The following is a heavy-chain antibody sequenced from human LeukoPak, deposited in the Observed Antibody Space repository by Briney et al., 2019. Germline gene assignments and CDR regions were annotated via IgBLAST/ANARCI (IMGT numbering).Heavy chain of an antibody. Sequence: SQTPSPTRPVSGGSISSGGYYWSWIRQPPGKGLEWIGYIYYSGSTYYNPSLKSRVTISVDTSKNQFSLKLSSVTAADTAVYYCARRAVTPRYFDYWGQGTLVTVSS. CDR1: GGSISSGGYY. V-gene: IGHV4-31*03. D-gene: IGHD2-21*02. J-gene: IGHJ4*02. CDR3: ARRAVTPRYFDY. CDR2: IYYSGST.